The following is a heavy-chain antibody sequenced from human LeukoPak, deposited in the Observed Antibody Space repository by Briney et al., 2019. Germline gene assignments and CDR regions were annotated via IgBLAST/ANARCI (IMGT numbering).Heavy chain of an antibody. CDR2: IIPIFGTA. CDR1: GGTFSSYA. V-gene: IGHV1-69*06. CDR3: ARGRDSSSSYPGY. D-gene: IGHD6-6*01. Sequence: SVKASCKASGGTFSSYAISWVRQAPGQGLEWMGGIIPIFGTANYAQKFQGRVTITADKSTSTAYMELSSLRSEDTAVYYCARGRDSSSSYPGYWGQGSLVTVSA. J-gene: IGHJ4*02.